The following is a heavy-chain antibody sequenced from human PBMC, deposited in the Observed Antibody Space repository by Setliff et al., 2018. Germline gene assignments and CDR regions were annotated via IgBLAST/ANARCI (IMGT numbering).Heavy chain of an antibody. CDR2: IDTSGST. D-gene: IGHD6-19*01. J-gene: IGHJ4*02. CDR1: GGSINNYY. Sequence: PSETLSLTCTVSGGSINNYYWSWIRQSPGKGLEWIGYIDTSGSTYYNPSLKSRVTISVGTSKNQFSLKLDSVIVADTAVYYCASNPFNSGPPYYFDYWGQGTLVTVSS. V-gene: IGHV4-4*08. CDR3: ASNPFNSGPPYYFDY.